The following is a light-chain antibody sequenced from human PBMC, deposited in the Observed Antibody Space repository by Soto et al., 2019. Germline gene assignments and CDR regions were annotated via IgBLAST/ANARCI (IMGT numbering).Light chain of an antibody. J-gene: IGKJ1*01. CDR2: HAS. CDR3: QQYYSYPWT. CDR1: QFISSW. Sequence: DIQMTQSPSTLSASVGDRVTITCRASQFISSWLAWYQQKPGKVPKLLIFHASNLESGVPSRFSGSGSGTELTLTISSLQPDDFATYYCQQYYSYPWTFGQGTKVEI. V-gene: IGKV1-5*01.